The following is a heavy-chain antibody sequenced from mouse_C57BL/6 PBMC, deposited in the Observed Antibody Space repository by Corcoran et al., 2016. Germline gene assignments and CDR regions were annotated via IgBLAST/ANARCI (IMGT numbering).Heavy chain of an antibody. Sequence: DVQLQESGPGLVKPSQSLSLTCSVTGYSITSGYYWNWIRQFPGNKLEWMGYISYDGSNNYNPSLKNRISITRDTSKNQFFLKLNSVTTEDTATYYCARADYWGQGTLVTVSA. CDR2: ISYDGSN. CDR3: ARADY. V-gene: IGHV3-6*01. J-gene: IGHJ3*01. CDR1: GYSITSGYY.